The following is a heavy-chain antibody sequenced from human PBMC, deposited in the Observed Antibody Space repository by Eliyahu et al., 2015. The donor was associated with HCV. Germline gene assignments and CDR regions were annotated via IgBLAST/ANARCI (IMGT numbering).Heavy chain of an antibody. CDR3: AREGGYDYRSGWRAFDI. V-gene: IGHV3-7*01. CDR2: INEDGTRT. D-gene: IGHD6-19*01. J-gene: IGHJ3*02. Sequence: VQEWVGNINEDGTRTYYEDSVKGRFTFSRDNAKNSLHLQMNSLRAEDTAVYYCAREGGYDYRSGWRAFDIWGQGTMVTVST.